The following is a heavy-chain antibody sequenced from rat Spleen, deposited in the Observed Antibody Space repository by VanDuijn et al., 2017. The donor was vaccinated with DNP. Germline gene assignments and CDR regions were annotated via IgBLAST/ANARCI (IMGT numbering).Heavy chain of an antibody. CDR3: ARITAVPPSYFDY. J-gene: IGHJ2*01. CDR2: ISNGGNT. CDR1: GFSLTRYT. Sequence: QVQLKESGPDLVQPSQTLSLTCTVSGFSLTRYTVSWVRQPPGKGLEWVAAISNGGNTYYNSVLKSRLSISRDTSNSQVFLKINSLQTEDRAMYFCARITAVPPSYFDYWGPGVLVTVSS. D-gene: IGHD1-11*01. V-gene: IGHV2-6*01.